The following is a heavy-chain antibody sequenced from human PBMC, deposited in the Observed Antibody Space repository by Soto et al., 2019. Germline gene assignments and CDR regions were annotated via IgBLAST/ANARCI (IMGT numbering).Heavy chain of an antibody. D-gene: IGHD2-15*01. J-gene: IGHJ6*03. CDR1: SGSISSSNW. CDR2: IYHSGST. CDR3: ARESEGRENCSGGSCYSKGYYYYYMDV. V-gene: IGHV4-4*02. Sequence: SETLSLTCAVSSGSISSSNWWSWVRQPPGKGLEWIGEIYHSGSTNYNPSLKSRVTISVDKSKNQFSLKLSSVTAADTAVYYCARESEGRENCSGGSCYSKGYYYYYMDVWGKGTTVTVSS.